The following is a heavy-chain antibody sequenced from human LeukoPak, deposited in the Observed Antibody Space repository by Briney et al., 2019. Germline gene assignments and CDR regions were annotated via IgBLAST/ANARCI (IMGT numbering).Heavy chain of an antibody. CDR2: IYTSGST. CDR1: GGSISSDSYY. D-gene: IGHD3-3*01. V-gene: IGHV4-61*02. Sequence: SETLSLTCTVSGGSISSDSYYWSWIRQPAGKGLEWIGRIYTSGSTNYNPSLKSRVTMSVDTSKNQFSLKLSSVTAADTAVYYCARGGLRFPIPSDNWFDPWGQGTLVTVSA. J-gene: IGHJ5*02. CDR3: ARGGLRFPIPSDNWFDP.